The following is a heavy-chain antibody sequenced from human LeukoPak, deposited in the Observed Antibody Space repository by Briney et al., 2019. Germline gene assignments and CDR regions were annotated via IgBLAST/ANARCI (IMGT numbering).Heavy chain of an antibody. CDR1: GSTFSSYG. V-gene: IGHV3-30*18. CDR2: ISYDGSNK. CDR3: AKDIGGGTAPIIAVAGYYYYGMDV. J-gene: IGHJ6*02. D-gene: IGHD6-19*01. Sequence: GGSLRLSCAASGSTFSSYGMHWVRQAPGKGLEWVAVISYDGSNKYYADSVKGRFTVSRDNSKNTLYLQMNSLRAEDTALYYCAKDIGGGTAPIIAVAGYYYYGMDVWGQGTTVTVSS.